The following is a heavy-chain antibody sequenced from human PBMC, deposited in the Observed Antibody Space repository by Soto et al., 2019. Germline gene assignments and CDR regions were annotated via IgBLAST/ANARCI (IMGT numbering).Heavy chain of an antibody. Sequence: EVQLVESGGGLFQPGGSLRLSCAASGFTFSSYWMSWVRQAPGKGLEWVANIKQDGSEKYYVDSVKGRFTISRDNAKNSLYLQMNSLRAEDTDVYYCASHGDTAAFDIWGQGTMVTVS. CDR1: GFTFSSYW. V-gene: IGHV3-7*01. CDR3: ASHGDTAAFDI. D-gene: IGHD4-17*01. CDR2: IKQDGSEK. J-gene: IGHJ3*02.